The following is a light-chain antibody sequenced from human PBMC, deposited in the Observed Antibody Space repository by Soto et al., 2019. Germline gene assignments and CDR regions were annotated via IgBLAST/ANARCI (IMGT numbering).Light chain of an antibody. CDR3: QQSHTTPYT. V-gene: IGKV1-39*01. CDR1: QTISSY. CDR2: YAS. Sequence: DIQMTQSPSSLSASVGDRVTITCRASQTISSYLNWYQQKPGKAPELLIYYASNLQSGVPSRFSGSGSGTDFTLTISSLQPEDFATYFCQQSHTTPYTFGQGTRLEIK. J-gene: IGKJ2*01.